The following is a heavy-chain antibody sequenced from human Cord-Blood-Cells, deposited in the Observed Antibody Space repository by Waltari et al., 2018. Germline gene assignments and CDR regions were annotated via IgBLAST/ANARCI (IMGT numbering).Heavy chain of an antibody. D-gene: IGHD3-22*01. CDR3: ARDEGANYDSSGYFDY. J-gene: IGHJ4*02. V-gene: IGHV1-2*02. Sequence: QVQLVQSGAEVKKPGASVKVSCQASGYNFTGYYMIWVRQAPGQGLEWMGWINPNSGGTNYAQKFQGRVTMTRDTSISTAYMELSRLRSDDTAVYYCARDEGANYDSSGYFDYWGQGTLVTVSS. CDR2: INPNSGGT. CDR1: GYNFTGYY.